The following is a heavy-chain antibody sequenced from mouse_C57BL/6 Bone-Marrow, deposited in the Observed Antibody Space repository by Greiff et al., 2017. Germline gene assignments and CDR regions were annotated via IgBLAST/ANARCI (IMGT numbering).Heavy chain of an antibody. J-gene: IGHJ4*01. CDR2: IRNKANGYTT. CDR3: ARCPDGYDVPYAMDY. CDR1: GFTFTDYY. V-gene: IGHV7-3*01. D-gene: IGHD2-2*01. Sequence: EVKLMESGGGLVQPGGSLSLSCAASGFTFTDYYMSWVRQPPGKALEWLGFIRNKANGYTTEYSASVKGRFTISRDNSQSILYLQMNALRAEDSANYYCARCPDGYDVPYAMDYWGQGTSVTVSS.